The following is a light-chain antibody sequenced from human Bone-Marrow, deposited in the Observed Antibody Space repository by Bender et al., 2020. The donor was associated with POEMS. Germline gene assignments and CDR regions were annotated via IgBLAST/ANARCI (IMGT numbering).Light chain of an antibody. J-gene: IGLJ2*01. CDR3: SSYAGNNNLI. Sequence: QSALTQPASVSGSPGQPITISCTGTRSDVGGFDLVSWYQQHPGKVPKLIIYGVTQRPSGVSHRFSASKSGKTASLTISALQTEDEADYHCSSYAGNNNLIFGGGTKLTVL. V-gene: IGLV2-23*02. CDR1: RSDVGGFDL. CDR2: GVT.